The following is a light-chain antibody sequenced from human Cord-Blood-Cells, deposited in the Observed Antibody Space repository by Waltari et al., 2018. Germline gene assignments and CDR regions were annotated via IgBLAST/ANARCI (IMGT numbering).Light chain of an antibody. CDR2: DAS. V-gene: IGKV1-33*01. J-gene: IGKJ2*01. CDR1: QAISNY. Sequence: DTQMTQSPSSLSPSVGDRVTITCQASQAISNYLNWYQQKPGKAPKLLSYDASNLETGVPSRFSGSGSGTDFTFTISSLQPEDIATYYCQQYDNLPYTFGQGTKLEIK. CDR3: QQYDNLPYT.